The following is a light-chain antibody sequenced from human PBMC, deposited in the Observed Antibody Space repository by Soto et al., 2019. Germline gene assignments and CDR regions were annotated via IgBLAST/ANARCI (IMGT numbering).Light chain of an antibody. J-gene: IGKJ4*01. Sequence: EIVLTQSPATLSLSPGERATLSCRASQSVSRSLAWYQQKPGQAPRLLIYGASNEATGIPARFSGTGSGTDFTLTISSLEPEDFAVYYCQQRYNWPLTFGGGTKVEIK. V-gene: IGKV3-11*01. CDR3: QQRYNWPLT. CDR2: GAS. CDR1: QSVSRS.